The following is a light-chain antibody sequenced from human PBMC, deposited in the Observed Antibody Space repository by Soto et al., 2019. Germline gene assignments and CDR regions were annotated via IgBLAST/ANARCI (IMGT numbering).Light chain of an antibody. V-gene: IGKV1-5*03. CDR1: QSINNW. Sequence: DIQMTQSPSTLSASVGDRVTITCRASQSINNWLAWYQQKPGKAPKLLIYKASSLEGGVPSRFSASGSGTEFTLTISCLQPDDFATYYCQQYNSYPATFGQGTKVEIK. J-gene: IGKJ1*01. CDR3: QQYNSYPAT. CDR2: KAS.